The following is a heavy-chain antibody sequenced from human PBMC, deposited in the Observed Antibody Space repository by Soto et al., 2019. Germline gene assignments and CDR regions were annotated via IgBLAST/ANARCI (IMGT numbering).Heavy chain of an antibody. D-gene: IGHD3-3*01. CDR1: GYTFTSYY. CDR2: INPSGGIT. J-gene: IGHJ3*02. V-gene: IGHV1-46*01. CDR3: ARRSIFTWSDAFDI. Sequence: QVELVQSGAEVKKPGASVKVSCKAAGYTFTSYYMHWVRQAPGQGLEWMGFINPSGGITTYAQKFQARVTMTSDTSPSTVYMELRTLKSEDTAVYYCARRSIFTWSDAFDIWGQGTMVTVSA.